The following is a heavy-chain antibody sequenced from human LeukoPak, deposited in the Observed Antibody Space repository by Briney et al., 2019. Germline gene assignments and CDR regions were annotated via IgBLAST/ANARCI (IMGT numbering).Heavy chain of an antibody. Sequence: SVKVPCKASGGTFSNYAVSWVRQAPGQGLEWMGGFIPVFGPANYAQKFQGRVTITADESTSTAYMELSSLRSEDTAVYYCARPTPEDHEASGSINSVYLFHYWGQGTLVTVSS. CDR2: FIPVFGPA. J-gene: IGHJ4*02. CDR3: ARPTPEDHEASGSINSVYLFHY. V-gene: IGHV1-69*13. D-gene: IGHD3-22*01. CDR1: GGTFSNYA.